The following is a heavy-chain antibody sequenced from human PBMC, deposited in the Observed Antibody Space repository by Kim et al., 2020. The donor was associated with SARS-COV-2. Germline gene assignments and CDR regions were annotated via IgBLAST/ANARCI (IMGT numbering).Heavy chain of an antibody. CDR1: GFTFSNAW. CDR3: TTVPPLLWFGELQSLY. Sequence: GGSLRLSCAASGFTFSNAWMSWVRQAPGKGLEWVGRIKSKTDGGTTDYAAPVKGRFTISRDDSKNTLYLQMNSLKTEDTAVYYCTTVPPLLWFGELQSLYWGQGTLVTVSS. D-gene: IGHD3-10*01. CDR2: IKSKTDGGTT. J-gene: IGHJ4*02. V-gene: IGHV3-15*01.